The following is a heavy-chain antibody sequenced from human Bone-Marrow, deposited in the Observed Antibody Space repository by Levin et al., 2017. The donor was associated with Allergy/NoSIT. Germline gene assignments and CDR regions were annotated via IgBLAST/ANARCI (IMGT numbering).Heavy chain of an antibody. J-gene: IGHJ5*02. D-gene: IGHD3-3*01. V-gene: IGHV2-5*02. CDR3: SLWTAGSLGGWFDT. Sequence: SGPTLVKPTQTLTLTCTFSGFSLNTASLGVGWIRQPPGKALECLALVYWDDYKLYNPSLRGRLIIPKDNSKNPVVPEMGNMEPADTATYYCSLWTAGSLGGWFDTWGQGTLVTVPS. CDR1: GFSLNTASLG. CDR2: VYWDDYK.